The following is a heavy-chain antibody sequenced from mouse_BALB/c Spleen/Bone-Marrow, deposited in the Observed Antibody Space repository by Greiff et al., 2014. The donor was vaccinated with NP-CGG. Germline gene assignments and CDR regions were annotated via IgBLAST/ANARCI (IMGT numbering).Heavy chain of an antibody. Sequence: EVQLQQSGAELVKPGASVKISCKASGYTFTDYNMHWVKQSHGKSLEWIGYIYPYNGGTGYNQKFKSKATLAEDNSSSTAYMGIRSLTSEDSAVYYCTRREYGNYGYAMDYWGQGTSVTVSS. CDR1: GYTFTDYN. CDR3: TRREYGNYGYAMDY. J-gene: IGHJ4*01. D-gene: IGHD2-10*02. V-gene: IGHV1S29*02. CDR2: IYPYNGGT.